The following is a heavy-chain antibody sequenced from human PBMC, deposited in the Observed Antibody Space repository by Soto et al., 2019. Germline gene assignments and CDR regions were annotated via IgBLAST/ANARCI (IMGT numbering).Heavy chain of an antibody. D-gene: IGHD3-3*01. J-gene: IGHJ4*02. V-gene: IGHV3-48*03. CDR3: ARDKRYYDFWSGSQGPFDY. CDR2: ISSSGSTI. CDR1: GCTFSSHD. Sequence: LRLCCAAAGCTFSSHDMNWISQNQGKGLEWVSYISSSGSTIYYADSVKGRFTISRDNAKNSLYLQMNSLRAEDTAVYYCARDKRYYDFWSGSQGPFDYWGQGTLVTLSS.